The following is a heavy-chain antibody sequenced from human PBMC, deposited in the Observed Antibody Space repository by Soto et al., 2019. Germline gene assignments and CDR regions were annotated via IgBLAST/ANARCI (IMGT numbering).Heavy chain of an antibody. J-gene: IGHJ6*02. CDR3: ARRHYCRGDCTINPDYSYGMDV. V-gene: IGHV5-51*01. CDR2: ICPGYSNI. D-gene: IGHD2-21*02. CDR1: GYIFTDHC. Sequence: EVQVVQSGAEVKEPGESLKISCKGSGYIFTDHCIVWVRQMAGKGLEWVGIICPGYSNIIYSPSVQGQVTISADRSISTAYQQWSSLNASDTAIYYCARRHYCRGDCTINPDYSYGMDVWGQGTTVTVSS.